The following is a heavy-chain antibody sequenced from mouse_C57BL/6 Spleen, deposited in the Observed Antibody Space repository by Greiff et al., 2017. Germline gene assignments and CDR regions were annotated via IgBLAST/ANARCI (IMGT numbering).Heavy chain of an antibody. Sequence: VQLQQPGAELVKPGASVKLSCKASGYTFTSYWMHWVKQRPGQGLEWIGMIHPNSGSTNYNEKFKSKATLTVDKSTSTANMQLSSLTSEASAVYYCARSSTTARGYYDDWGTGTTVTVAS. CDR1: GYTFTSYW. J-gene: IGHJ1*03. CDR3: ARSSTTARGYYDD. V-gene: IGHV1-64*01. CDR2: IHPNSGST. D-gene: IGHD2-14*01.